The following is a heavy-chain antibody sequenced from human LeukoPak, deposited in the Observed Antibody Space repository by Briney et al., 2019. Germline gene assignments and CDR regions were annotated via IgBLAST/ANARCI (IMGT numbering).Heavy chain of an antibody. CDR3: ARSPAVAEYYFDY. J-gene: IGHJ4*02. CDR1: GYSFTSYW. V-gene: IGHV5-51*01. Sequence: GESLKISCKGSGYSFTSYWIGWVRQMPGKGLEWMGIIYPGDFDTRYSPSFQGQVTISADKSITTAYLQWNSLKASDTAMYYCARSPAVAEYYFDYWGQGTLVTVSS. CDR2: IYPGDFDT. D-gene: IGHD6-19*01.